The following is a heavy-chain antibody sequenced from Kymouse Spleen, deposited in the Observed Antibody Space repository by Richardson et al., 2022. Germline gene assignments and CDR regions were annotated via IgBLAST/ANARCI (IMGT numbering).Heavy chain of an antibody. J-gene: IGHJ5*02. CDR2: INHSGST. V-gene: IGHV4-34*01. Sequence: QVQLQQWGAGLLKPSETLSLTCAVYGGSFSGYYWSWIRQPPGKGLEWIGEINHSGSTNYNPSLKSRVTISVDTSKNQFSLKLSSVTAADTAVYYCARGGGSGSYPWFDPWGQGTLVTVSS. CDR3: ARGGGSGSYPWFDP. D-gene: IGHD3-10*01. CDR1: GGSFSGYY.